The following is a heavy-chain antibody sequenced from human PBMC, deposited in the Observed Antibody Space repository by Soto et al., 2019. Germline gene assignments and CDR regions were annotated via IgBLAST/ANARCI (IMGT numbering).Heavy chain of an antibody. J-gene: IGHJ6*02. CDR2: MGYNGYT. Sequence: QVQLQESGPGLVKPSETLSLTCTISGGPMSNYYCSWFRQPPGQGLEWIGYMGYNGYTSYNPSLRSRVTISLDTSKNQFSLNLSSVTAADTALYYCARGGKYCTNGVCSFYGMDVWGQGTTVTVSS. CDR3: ARGGKYCTNGVCSFYGMDV. D-gene: IGHD2-8*01. CDR1: GGPMSNYY. V-gene: IGHV4-59*08.